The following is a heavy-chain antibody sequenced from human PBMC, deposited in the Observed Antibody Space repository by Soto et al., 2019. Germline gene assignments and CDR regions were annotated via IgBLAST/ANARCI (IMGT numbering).Heavy chain of an antibody. J-gene: IGHJ6*02. Sequence: GGSLRLSCAASGFTFSSYSMNWVRQAPGKGLEWVSWLSYAGNKEYYADSVKGRFTISRDNSKNTLYLEMHSLRGEDTAVYYCARDLAGRYCGRDCPNGMDVWGPGTTVTVSS. CDR2: LSYAGNKE. D-gene: IGHD2-21*02. CDR1: GFTFSSYS. CDR3: ARDLAGRYCGRDCPNGMDV. V-gene: IGHV3-30*03.